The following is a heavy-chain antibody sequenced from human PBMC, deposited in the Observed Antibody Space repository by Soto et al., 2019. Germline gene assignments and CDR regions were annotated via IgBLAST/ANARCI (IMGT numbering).Heavy chain of an antibody. CDR1: GGSFSGYY. V-gene: IGHV4-34*01. J-gene: IGHJ5*02. D-gene: IGHD2-2*01. CDR2: INHRGST. CDR3: ARDGFCTSTTCRVGNWFDP. Sequence: QVQLQQWGAGLLKPSETLSLTCVVYGGSFSGYYWSWVRQSPGRGLQWMGGINHRGSTNYTRSLESRVTISVDTSKNQFSLKLPSVTAADTAMYYCARDGFCTSTTCRVGNWFDPWGQGTLVTVSS.